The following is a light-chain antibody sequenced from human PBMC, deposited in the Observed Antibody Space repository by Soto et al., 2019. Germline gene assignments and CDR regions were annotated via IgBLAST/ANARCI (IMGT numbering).Light chain of an antibody. V-gene: IGKV2-28*01. CDR1: QSLLHSNGYNY. CDR2: LGS. Sequence: DIVMTQSPVSLPVTPGEPASISCRSSQSLLHSNGYNYWDWYLQKPGQSPQLLIYLGSNRASGVPGRFSASASGTDFTLTISRVEAEDVGVYYCMGALQSPPTFGQGTRVEIK. CDR3: MGALQSPPT. J-gene: IGKJ1*01.